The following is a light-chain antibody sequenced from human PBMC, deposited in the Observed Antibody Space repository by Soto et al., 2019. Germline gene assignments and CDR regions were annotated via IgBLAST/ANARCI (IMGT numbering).Light chain of an antibody. J-gene: IGLJ2*01. V-gene: IGLV2-14*03. CDR3: SSYTTSSTVV. Sequence: QSALAQPASVSGSPGQSIAISCTGTSSDVGRYNYISWYQQHPGKAPKLMIYDVTIRPSGISNRFSGSKSANTASLTISGLQAEDEADYYCSSYTTSSTVVFGGRTKLTVL. CDR2: DVT. CDR1: SSDVGRYNY.